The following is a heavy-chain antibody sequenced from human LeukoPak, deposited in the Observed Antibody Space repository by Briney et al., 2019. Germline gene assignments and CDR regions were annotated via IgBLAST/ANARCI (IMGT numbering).Heavy chain of an antibody. Sequence: PGGSLRLSCAASGFTFSDYSMNWVRQAPGKGLERISYISGRSSTIYYADSMKGRFTISRDNAKTSLYLQMNSLRAEDTAVYYCARNGGNSDFDYWGQGTLVTVSS. J-gene: IGHJ4*02. CDR3: ARNGGNSDFDY. D-gene: IGHD4-23*01. CDR1: GFTFSDYS. V-gene: IGHV3-48*01. CDR2: ISGRSSTI.